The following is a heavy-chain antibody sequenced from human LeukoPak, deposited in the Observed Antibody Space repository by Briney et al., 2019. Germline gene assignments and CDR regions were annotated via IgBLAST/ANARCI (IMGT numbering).Heavy chain of an antibody. CDR3: ARHGVGSSWFGFDY. CDR2: INPGDSDP. J-gene: IGHJ4*02. D-gene: IGHD6-6*01. CDR1: GYTFNNYW. V-gene: IGHV5-51*01. Sequence: GESLKISFQASGYTFNNYWIGWVRPMPGKGLEWMGIINPGDSDPRYSPSLQGRATISADRSISTAYLQWSSLKASDTAMYYCARHGVGSSWFGFDYWGQGTLVTVSS.